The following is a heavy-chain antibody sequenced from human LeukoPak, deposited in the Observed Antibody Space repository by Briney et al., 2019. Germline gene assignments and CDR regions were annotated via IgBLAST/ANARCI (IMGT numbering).Heavy chain of an antibody. V-gene: IGHV3-23*01. Sequence: GGSLRLSCAASGFTFSTYAMSWVRQAPGKGLEWVSAISGGAGTTYYADSVKGRFTISRDNSKNTLYLQMSSLRAEDTAVYYCAKSSYDILAGCYYFDYWGQGALVTVSS. CDR3: AKSSYDILAGCYYFDY. CDR1: GFTFSTYA. CDR2: ISGGAGTT. J-gene: IGHJ4*02. D-gene: IGHD3-9*01.